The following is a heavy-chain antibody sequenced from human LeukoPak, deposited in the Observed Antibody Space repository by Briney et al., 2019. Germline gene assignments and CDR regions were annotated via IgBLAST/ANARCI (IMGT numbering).Heavy chain of an antibody. CDR3: ARDLDPWGYYGSGSYWRPDNWFDP. D-gene: IGHD3-10*01. CDR2: ISGSGGST. J-gene: IGHJ5*02. V-gene: IGHV3-23*01. CDR1: GFTFSSYA. Sequence: PGGSLRLSCAASGFTFSSYAMSWVRQAPGKGLEWVSAISGSGGSTYYADSVKGRFTISRGNSKNTLYLQMNSLRAEDTAVYYCARDLDPWGYYGSGSYWRPDNWFDPWGQGTLVTVSS.